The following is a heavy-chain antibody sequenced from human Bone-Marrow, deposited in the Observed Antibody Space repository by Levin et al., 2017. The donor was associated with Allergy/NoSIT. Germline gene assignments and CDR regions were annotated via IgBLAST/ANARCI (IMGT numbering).Heavy chain of an antibody. V-gene: IGHV3-11*01. CDR3: ARRRDAFYYDFWSGYYQTYYFDY. J-gene: IGHJ4*02. CDR1: GFTFSDYY. Sequence: MSGGSLRLSCAASGFTFSDYYMSWIRQAPGKGLEWVSYISSSGSTIYYADSVKGRFTISRDNAKNSLYLQMNSLRAEDTAVYYCARRRDAFYYDFWSGYYQTYYFDYWGQGTLVTVSS. D-gene: IGHD3-3*01. CDR2: ISSSGSTI.